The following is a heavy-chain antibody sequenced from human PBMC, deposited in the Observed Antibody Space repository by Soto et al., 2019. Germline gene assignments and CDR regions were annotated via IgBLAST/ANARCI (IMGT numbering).Heavy chain of an antibody. V-gene: IGHV1-2*02. CDR1: GYTFTGYY. Sequence: QVQLVQSGAEVKKPGASVKVSCKTPGYTFTGYYMHWVRQAPGQGLEWMGWINPNSGGTIYAQKFQGRVTMTRDTSISTAYMGLSRLRSDDTAVYYCARVGVRVVNVFDYWGQGTLVTVSS. CDR3: ARVGVRVVNVFDY. D-gene: IGHD3-3*01. CDR2: INPNSGGT. J-gene: IGHJ4*02.